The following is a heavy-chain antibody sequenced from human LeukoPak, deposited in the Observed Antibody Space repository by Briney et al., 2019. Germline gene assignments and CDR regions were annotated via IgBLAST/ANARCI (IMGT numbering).Heavy chain of an antibody. V-gene: IGHV4-34*01. CDR3: ARAGGALFDY. D-gene: IGHD3-10*01. Sequence: PSETLSLTCAVYGGSFSGYYWSWIRQPPGKGLEWIGEINHSGSTNYNPSLKSRVTISVDTSKNQFSLKLSSVTAADTAVYYCARAGGALFDYGGQGPLVTVSS. CDR1: GGSFSGYY. J-gene: IGHJ4*02. CDR2: INHSGST.